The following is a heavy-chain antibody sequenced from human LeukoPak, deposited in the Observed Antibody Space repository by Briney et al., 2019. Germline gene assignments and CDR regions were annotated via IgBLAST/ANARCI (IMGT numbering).Heavy chain of an antibody. CDR1: GFPFSSYS. CDR3: ARGRLGQWLVDAFDI. Sequence: GGSLRLSCAASGFPFSSYSMNWVRQAPGKGLEWVSSISSSRTYIYYADSVKGRFTISRDNAKNSLYLQMNSLRAEDTAVYYCARGRLGQWLVDAFDIWGQGTMVTVSS. V-gene: IGHV3-21*01. CDR2: ISSSRTYI. D-gene: IGHD6-19*01. J-gene: IGHJ3*02.